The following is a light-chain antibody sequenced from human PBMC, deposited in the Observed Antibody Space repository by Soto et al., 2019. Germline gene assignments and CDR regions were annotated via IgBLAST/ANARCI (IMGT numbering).Light chain of an antibody. CDR3: HAYDSSLSGWL. Sequence: QSVLTQPPSVSGAPGQRVTISCTGSSSNIGAGYDVHWYQQIPGTAPKLLVHGNTDRPSGVPDRFSGSKSGTSASLAITGLQAEDEADYYCHAYDSSLSGWLFGGGTKLTVL. CDR2: GNT. CDR1: SSNIGAGYD. J-gene: IGLJ2*01. V-gene: IGLV1-40*01.